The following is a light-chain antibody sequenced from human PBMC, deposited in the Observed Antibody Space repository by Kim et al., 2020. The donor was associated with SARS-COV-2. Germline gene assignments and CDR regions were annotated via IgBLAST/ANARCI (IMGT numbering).Light chain of an antibody. V-gene: IGLV2-8*01. Sequence: QSALTQPPSASGSPGQSVTISCTGTSSDVGGYNYVSWYQHHPGKAPKLMIYEVSKRPSGVPDRFSGSKSGNTASLTVSGLQAEDEADYYCSSYAGSNNVFGTRTKVTVL. CDR2: EVS. CDR1: SSDVGGYNY. J-gene: IGLJ1*01. CDR3: SSYAGSNNV.